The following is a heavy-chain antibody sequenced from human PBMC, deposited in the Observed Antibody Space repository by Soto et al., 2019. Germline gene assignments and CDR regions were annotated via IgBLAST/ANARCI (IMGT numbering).Heavy chain of an antibody. CDR1: GFYINNNY. J-gene: IGHJ4*02. D-gene: IGHD3-10*01. V-gene: IGHV3-53*01. CDR2: IYSGGST. Sequence: PGGSLRLSCAASGFYINNNYLSWVRQAPGKGLEWVSFIYSGGSTYYADSVKGRFTISRDNSKNTLYLQMNSLRAEDTAVYYCAKDELWFGELLYYFDYWGQGTLVTVSS. CDR3: AKDELWFGELLYYFDY.